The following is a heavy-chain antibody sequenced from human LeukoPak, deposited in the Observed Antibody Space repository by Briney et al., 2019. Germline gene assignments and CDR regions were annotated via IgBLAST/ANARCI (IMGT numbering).Heavy chain of an antibody. V-gene: IGHV4-38-2*01. D-gene: IGHD5-18*01. CDR2: IYHSGST. CDR3: ARRGYNPDYYFDY. Sequence: KASETLSLTCAVSGYSISNDYYWGWIRQPPGKGLEWIGSIYHSGSTYYNPSLKSRVTISVDTSKNQFSLKLSSVTAADTAVYYCARRGYNPDYYFDYWGQGTLVTVSS. CDR1: GYSISNDYY. J-gene: IGHJ4*02.